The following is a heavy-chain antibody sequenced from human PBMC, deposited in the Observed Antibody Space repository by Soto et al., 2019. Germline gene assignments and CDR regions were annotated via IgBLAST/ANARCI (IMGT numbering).Heavy chain of an antibody. CDR1: GFSFSSYA. V-gene: IGHV3-30-3*01. Sequence: QVQSVKSGGGVVQPGRSLRLSCATSGFSFSSYAMHWVRQARGKGLEWVAVISYDGSDKYYADSVKGRFTISRDNSKNTLYLQMYSLGAEDTAVYYCAREIERLLGCWGQGTLVTVSS. D-gene: IGHD6-19*01. CDR3: AREIERLLGC. CDR2: ISYDGSDK. J-gene: IGHJ4*02.